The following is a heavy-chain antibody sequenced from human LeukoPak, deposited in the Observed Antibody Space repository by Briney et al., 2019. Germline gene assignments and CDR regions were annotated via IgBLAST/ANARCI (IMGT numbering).Heavy chain of an antibody. CDR1: GGSISSYY. CDR3: AREILDLYYDSLDY. V-gene: IGHV4-4*07. J-gene: IGHJ4*02. CDR2: IYISGSGST. Sequence: SETLSLTCTVSGGSISSYYWSWIRQPAGKGLEWIGRIYISGSGSTNYNPSLKSRVTMSVDTSKNQFSLKPSSVTAADTAVYYCAREILDLYYDSLDYWGQGTLVTVSS. D-gene: IGHD3-22*01.